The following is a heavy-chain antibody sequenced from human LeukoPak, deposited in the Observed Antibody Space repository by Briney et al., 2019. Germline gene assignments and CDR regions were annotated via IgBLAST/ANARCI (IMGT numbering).Heavy chain of an antibody. CDR1: GGSFSGYY. CDR3: ARGPGTWYYY. CDR2: INHSGST. V-gene: IGHV4-34*01. J-gene: IGHJ4*02. D-gene: IGHD6-13*01. Sequence: SETLSLTCAVYGGSFSGYYWSWIRQPPGKGLEWIGEINHSGSTNYNPSLKSRVTISIDTSKNQFSLKLSSVTAADTALYYCARGPGTWYYYLGQGTLVTVSS.